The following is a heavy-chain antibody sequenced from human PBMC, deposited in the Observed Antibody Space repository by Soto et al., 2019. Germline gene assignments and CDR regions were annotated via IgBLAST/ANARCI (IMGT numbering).Heavy chain of an antibody. CDR1: GYTFTSHY. J-gene: IGHJ4*02. CDR2: INANSGTT. CDR3: ARDRNLATSAWARYY. V-gene: IGHV1-46*03. D-gene: IGHD6-19*01. Sequence: QVQLVQSGAEVKKPGAAVEVSCKASGYTFTSHYVHWVRQAPGQGLEWMGLINANSGTTSYAQKFQGRVTMTRDKSTSTVYMELSSLRFEDTAVYYCARDRNLATSAWARYYWGQGTLVTVSS.